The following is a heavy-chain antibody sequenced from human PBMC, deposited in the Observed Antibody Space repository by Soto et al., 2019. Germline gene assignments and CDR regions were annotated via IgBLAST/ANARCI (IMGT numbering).Heavy chain of an antibody. CDR3: ARGGSGYTWFNEF. J-gene: IGHJ4*02. V-gene: IGHV1-69*01. CDR2: IIPVFQTA. Sequence: QEQLVQSGAEVKKPGSSVEVSCKASGGLFSSYPISWVRQVPGQGLEWMGGIIPVFQTAYYTKRFQGRVKITADESTNKAYMELSILRSEDTAIYYCARGGSGYTWFNEFWGQGTLVTVSS. D-gene: IGHD3-22*01. CDR1: GGLFSSYP.